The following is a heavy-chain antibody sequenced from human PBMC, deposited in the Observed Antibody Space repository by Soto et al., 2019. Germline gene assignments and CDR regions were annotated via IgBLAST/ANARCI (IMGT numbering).Heavy chain of an antibody. V-gene: IGHV3-30-3*01. D-gene: IGHD1-26*01. Sequence: GSLRLSCAASGFTFSDYAMHWVRHVPGQGLEWVAVISFDGNIKYDADSVKGRFTISRDNSKNTLYLQMNSLRAEDTAVYYCAKDRAGYIGSPEYWGQGTLVTVSS. CDR2: ISFDGNIK. CDR3: AKDRAGYIGSPEY. CDR1: GFTFSDYA. J-gene: IGHJ4*02.